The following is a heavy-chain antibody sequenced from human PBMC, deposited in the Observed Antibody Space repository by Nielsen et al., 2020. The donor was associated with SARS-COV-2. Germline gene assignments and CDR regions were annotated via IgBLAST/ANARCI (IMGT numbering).Heavy chain of an antibody. V-gene: IGHV4-61*01. J-gene: IGHJ4*02. Sequence: SETLSLTCTVSGGSVSSGSYYWSWIRQPPGKGLEWIGYIYYSGSTNYNPSLKSRVTISVDTSKNQFSLKLSSVTAADTAVYYCARDPGDGYGLGGDYFDYWGQGTLVTVSS. CDR3: ARDPGDGYGLGGDYFDY. CDR1: GGSVSSGSYY. D-gene: IGHD5-24*01. CDR2: IYYSGST.